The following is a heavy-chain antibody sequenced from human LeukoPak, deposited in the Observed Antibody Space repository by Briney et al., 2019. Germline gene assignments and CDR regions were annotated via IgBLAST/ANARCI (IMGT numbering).Heavy chain of an antibody. CDR3: ASVGYNYGFGFGY. D-gene: IGHD5-18*01. CDR2: ISSSGSSI. J-gene: IGHJ4*02. V-gene: IGHV3-48*03. Sequence: GGSLRLSCAASGFTFSSYEMNWVRQAPGKGLEWVSYISSSGSSIYYADSMKGRFTISRDNAENSLYLQMNSLRAEDTAVYYCASVGYNYGFGFGYWGQGTLVTVSS. CDR1: GFTFSSYE.